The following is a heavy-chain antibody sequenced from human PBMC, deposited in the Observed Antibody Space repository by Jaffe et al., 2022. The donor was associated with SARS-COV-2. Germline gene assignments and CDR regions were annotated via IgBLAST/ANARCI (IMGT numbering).Heavy chain of an antibody. CDR2: ISYDGSNK. CDR1: GFTFSSYA. V-gene: IGHV3-30-3*01. D-gene: IGHD3-9*01. CDR3: ARDRLRYFDWSYYYYGMDV. J-gene: IGHJ6*02. Sequence: QVQLVESGGGVVQPGRSLRLSCAASGFTFSSYAMHWVRQAPGKGLEWVAVISYDGSNKYYADSVKGRFTISRDNSKNTLYLQMNSLRAEDTAVYYCARDRLRYFDWSYYYYGMDVWGQGTTVTVSS.